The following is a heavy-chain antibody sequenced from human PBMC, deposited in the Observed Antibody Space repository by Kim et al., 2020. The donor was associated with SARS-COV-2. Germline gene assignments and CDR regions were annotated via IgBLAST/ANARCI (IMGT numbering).Heavy chain of an antibody. V-gene: IGHV1-46*01. D-gene: IGHD6-6*01. Sequence: ASVKVSCKASGYTFTSYYMHWVRQAPGQGLEWMGIINPSGGSTSYAQKFQGRVTMTRDTSTSTVYMELSSLRSEDTAVYYCARDPDPIEYSSPRLTGYWGQGTLVTVSS. CDR1: GYTFTSYY. J-gene: IGHJ4*02. CDR3: ARDPDPIEYSSPRLTGY. CDR2: INPSGGST.